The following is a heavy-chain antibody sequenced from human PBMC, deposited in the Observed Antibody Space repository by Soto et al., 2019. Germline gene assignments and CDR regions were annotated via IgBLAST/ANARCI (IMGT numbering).Heavy chain of an antibody. D-gene: IGHD2-8*02. V-gene: IGHV1-2*02. CDR3: ARGTGTPAPYYYYYGMDV. CDR1: GYTFTGYY. Sequence: SVKVYCKASGYTFTGYYMHWVRQAPVQGLEWMGWINPNSGGTNYAQKFQGRVTMTRDTSISTAYMELSRLRSDDTAVYYCARGTGTPAPYYYYYGMDVWGQGTTVTVSS. CDR2: INPNSGGT. J-gene: IGHJ6*02.